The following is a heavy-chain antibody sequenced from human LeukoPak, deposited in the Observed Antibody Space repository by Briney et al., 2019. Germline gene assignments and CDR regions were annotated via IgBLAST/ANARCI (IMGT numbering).Heavy chain of an antibody. D-gene: IGHD5-24*01. V-gene: IGHV3-30*02. CDR1: GFTFSSYG. Sequence: PGGSLRLSCAASGFTFSSYGMHWVRQAPGEGLEWVAFIRYDGSNKYYADSVKGRFTISRDNSKNTLYLQMNSLRAEDTAVYYCAKDGGWLQFSYYYYMDVWGKGTTVTVSS. J-gene: IGHJ6*03. CDR2: IRYDGSNK. CDR3: AKDGGWLQFSYYYYMDV.